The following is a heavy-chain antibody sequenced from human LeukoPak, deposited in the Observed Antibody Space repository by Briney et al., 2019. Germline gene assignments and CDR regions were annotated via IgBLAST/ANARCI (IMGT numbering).Heavy chain of an antibody. J-gene: IGHJ4*02. D-gene: IGHD5-24*01. CDR3: ARGEGRRDGYNPLPY. CDR1: GGTFSSYA. Sequence: SVKVSCKASGGTFSSYAISLVRQAPGQGLEWMGGIIPLFGTANYAQKFQGRVTITTDESTSTAYMELSSLRSEDTAVYYCARGEGRRDGYNPLPYWGQGTLATVSS. V-gene: IGHV1-69*05. CDR2: IIPLFGTA.